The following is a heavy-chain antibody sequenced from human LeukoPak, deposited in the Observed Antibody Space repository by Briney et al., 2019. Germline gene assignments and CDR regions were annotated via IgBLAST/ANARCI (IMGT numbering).Heavy chain of an antibody. CDR2: IHYSGST. CDR3: ARAAAATNSWYYFDY. CDR1: GDSISSGDHY. J-gene: IGHJ4*02. V-gene: IGHV4-30-4*01. D-gene: IGHD5-12*01. Sequence: SQTLSLTCTVSGDSISSGDHYWSWIRQPPGTGLEWIGYIHYSGSTYYNPSLKSRVIISLDMSKNQFSLSLNSLTAADSAVYYCARAAAATNSWYYFDYWGQGTLVTVSS.